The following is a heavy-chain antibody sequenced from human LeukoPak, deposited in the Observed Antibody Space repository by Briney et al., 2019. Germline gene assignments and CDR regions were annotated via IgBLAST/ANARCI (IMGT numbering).Heavy chain of an antibody. J-gene: IGHJ6*02. V-gene: IGHV3-11*01. CDR2: ISSSGTII. D-gene: IGHD2-2*01. CDR3: AREGQLLLDGYYAMDV. Sequence: GGSLRLSCAGSGFSFTEYYMTWIRQTPGKGLEWLSHISSSGTIIYYADSVKGRLTISRDNAKNSLFLQMNSLRAEDTAVYFCAREGQLLLDGYYAMDVWGQGTTVAVTS. CDR1: GFSFTEYY.